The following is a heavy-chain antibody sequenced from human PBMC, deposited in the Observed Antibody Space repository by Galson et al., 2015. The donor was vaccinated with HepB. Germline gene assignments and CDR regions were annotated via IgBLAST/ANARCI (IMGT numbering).Heavy chain of an antibody. D-gene: IGHD2-2*01. CDR2: ILYDGSNE. CDR1: GFTFNTYA. J-gene: IGHJ4*02. Sequence: SLRLSCAAPGFTFNTYAMNWVRQAPGKGLEWVAFILYDGSNEKYPDSVNGRFTVARDNSKSTLYLQMNSVRFEDTAVYYCARDEVQAVRPAARSVDYWGQGTVVTGSS. V-gene: IGHV3-30-3*01. CDR3: ARDEVQAVRPAARSVDY.